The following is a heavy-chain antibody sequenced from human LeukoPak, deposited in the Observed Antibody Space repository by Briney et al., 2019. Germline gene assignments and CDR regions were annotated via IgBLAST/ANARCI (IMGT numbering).Heavy chain of an antibody. CDR1: GGTFSSYA. J-gene: IGHJ4*02. CDR2: IIPIFGTA. V-gene: IGHV1-69*05. CDR3: AIRGGKFDY. Sequence: ASVKVSCKASGGTFSSYAISWVRQAPGQGREWMGRIIPIFGTANYAQKFQRRVTITTDESTSTAYMELSSLRSEDTAVYYCAIRGGKFDYWGQGTLVTVSS. D-gene: IGHD4-23*01.